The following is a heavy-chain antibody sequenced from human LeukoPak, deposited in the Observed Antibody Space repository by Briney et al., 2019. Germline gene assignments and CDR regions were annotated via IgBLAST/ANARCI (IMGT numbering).Heavy chain of an antibody. CDR3: AREGGYSSSWSAHDY. CDR2: ITRSSHYI. CDR1: GFTFSSYS. Sequence: GGSLRLSCAASGFTFSSYSMNWVRQAPGKGLEWVSCITRSSHYIYYADSVKGRFTISRDNAKNSLYLQMNSLRAEDTAVYSCAREGGYSSSWSAHDYWGQGTLVTVSS. J-gene: IGHJ4*02. D-gene: IGHD6-13*01. V-gene: IGHV3-21*01.